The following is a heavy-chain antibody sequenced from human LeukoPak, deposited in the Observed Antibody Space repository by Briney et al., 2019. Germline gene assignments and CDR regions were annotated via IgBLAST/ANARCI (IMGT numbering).Heavy chain of an antibody. Sequence: SVKVSCKASGGTFSSYAISWVRQAPGQGLEWMGGIIPIFGTANYAQKFQGRVTITADESTSTAYMELSSLRSEDTAVYYCARDSLAAAGTRPDSFYYYMDVWGKGTTVTVFS. CDR1: GGTFSSYA. CDR3: ARDSLAAAGTRPDSFYYYMDV. V-gene: IGHV1-69*13. J-gene: IGHJ6*03. CDR2: IIPIFGTA. D-gene: IGHD6-13*01.